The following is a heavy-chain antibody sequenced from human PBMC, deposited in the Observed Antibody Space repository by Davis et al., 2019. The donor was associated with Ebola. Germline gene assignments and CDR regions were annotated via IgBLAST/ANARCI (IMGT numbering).Heavy chain of an antibody. CDR1: GFTVSSNY. V-gene: IGHV3-53*01. Sequence: GGSLRLSCAASGFTVSSNYMSWVRQAPGKGLEWVSVIYSGGSTYYADSVKGRFTISRDNAKNSLYLQMNSRRAEDTAVYYCARDLRIQLWLSDCYYYGMDVWGQGTTVTVSS. J-gene: IGHJ6*02. CDR3: ARDLRIQLWLSDCYYYGMDV. D-gene: IGHD5-18*01. CDR2: IYSGGST.